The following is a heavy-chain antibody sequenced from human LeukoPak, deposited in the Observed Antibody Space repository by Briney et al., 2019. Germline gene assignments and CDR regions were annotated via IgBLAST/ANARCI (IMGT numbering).Heavy chain of an antibody. D-gene: IGHD3-16*01. J-gene: IGHJ6*03. Sequence: GGTLRLSRAASGFTFSSYGMSWVRQAPGKGLEWVSAISGSGGSTYYADSVKGRFTISRDNSKNTLYLQMNSLRAEDTAVYYCARDPFGREVDYYYMDVWGKGTTVTVSS. V-gene: IGHV3-23*01. CDR2: ISGSGGST. CDR1: GFTFSSYG. CDR3: ARDPFGREVDYYYMDV.